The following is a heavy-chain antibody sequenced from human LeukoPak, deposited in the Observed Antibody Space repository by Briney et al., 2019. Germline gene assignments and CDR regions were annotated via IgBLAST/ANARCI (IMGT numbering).Heavy chain of an antibody. CDR2: INWNGGST. V-gene: IGHV3-20*04. D-gene: IGHD3-22*01. CDR3: AREGVYYYDSSGSYYFDY. CDR1: GFTFDDYG. J-gene: IGHJ4*02. Sequence: PGRSLRLSCAASGFTFDDYGMSWVRQAPGKGLEWVSGINWNGGSTGYADSVKGRFTISRDNAKNSLYLQMNSLRAEDTALYYCAREGVYYYDSSGSYYFDYWGQGTLVTVSS.